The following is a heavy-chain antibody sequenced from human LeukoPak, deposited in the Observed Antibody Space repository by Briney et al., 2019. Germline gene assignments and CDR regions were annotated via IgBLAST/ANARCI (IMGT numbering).Heavy chain of an antibody. V-gene: IGHV3-21*01. CDR1: RFTFSNYT. Sequence: GGSLRLSCADSRFTFSNYTMNWVRQAPGKGLEWVSSISRSGRFTFYADSLKGRFTIFRDNANNLLYLQMNSLRAEDTALYYCATIAAGGLDSWGQGTLVTVSS. CDR3: ATIAAGGLDS. D-gene: IGHD6-13*01. CDR2: ISRSGRFT. J-gene: IGHJ4*02.